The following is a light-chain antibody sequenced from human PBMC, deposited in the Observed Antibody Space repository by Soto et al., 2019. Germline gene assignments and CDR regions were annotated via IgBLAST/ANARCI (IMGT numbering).Light chain of an antibody. CDR2: SAS. J-gene: IGKJ4*01. Sequence: EIVMTQSPVTLSVSPGERVTLSCRASQNVNINLAWYQQRPGQAPRVLIYSASNRASGIPDRFSGSGSGTDFTLTISSLEPDDFALYYCQQYKDWPPLTFGGGTRVEIK. CDR3: QQYKDWPPLT. V-gene: IGKV3D-15*01. CDR1: QNVNIN.